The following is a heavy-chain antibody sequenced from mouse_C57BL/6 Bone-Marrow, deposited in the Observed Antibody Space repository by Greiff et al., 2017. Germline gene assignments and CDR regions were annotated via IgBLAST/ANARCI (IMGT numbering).Heavy chain of an antibody. CDR1: GFTFSSYG. CDR2: ISSGGSYT. J-gene: IGHJ2*01. V-gene: IGHV5-6*01. CDR3: ARRGTTRGSYYFDY. Sequence: EVHLVESGGDLVKPGGSLKLSCAASGFTFSSYGMSWVRQTPDKRLEWVATISSGGSYTYYPDSVKGRFTISRDNAKNTLYLQMSSLKSEDTAMYYCARRGTTRGSYYFDYWGQGTTLTVSS. D-gene: IGHD1-1*01.